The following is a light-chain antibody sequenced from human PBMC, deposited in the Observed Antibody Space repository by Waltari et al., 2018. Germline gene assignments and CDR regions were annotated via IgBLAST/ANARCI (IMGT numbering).Light chain of an antibody. CDR3: QSADSGAISAV. Sequence: SDELTQSPSVSVSLGQTARISCSGDALPRQYSYWYQQRAGQAPVLIIYKDTQRPSGCPGRFSGSSSGTTVTLTISEVQAEDEAVYFCQSADSGAISAVFGAGTKLTVL. V-gene: IGLV3-25*03. J-gene: IGLJ2*01. CDR1: ALPRQY. CDR2: KDT.